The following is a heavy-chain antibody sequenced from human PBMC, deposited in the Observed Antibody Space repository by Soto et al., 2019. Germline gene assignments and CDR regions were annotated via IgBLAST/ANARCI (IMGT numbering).Heavy chain of an antibody. Sequence: QVQLVESGGGVVQPGRSLRLSCAASGFTFSSYGMHWVRQAPGKGLEWGAVISYDGSNKYYADSVKGRFTLSRDNSKNTLYLQMNSVRAEDTAVYYCAKETYSGPLDYWGQGTLVTVSS. CDR1: GFTFSSYG. D-gene: IGHD2-15*01. CDR2: ISYDGSNK. J-gene: IGHJ4*02. CDR3: AKETYSGPLDY. V-gene: IGHV3-30*18.